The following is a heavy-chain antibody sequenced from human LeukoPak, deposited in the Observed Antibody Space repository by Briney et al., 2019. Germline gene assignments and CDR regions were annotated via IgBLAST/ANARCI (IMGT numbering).Heavy chain of an antibody. J-gene: IGHJ3*02. Sequence: ASVKVSCKASGSTFTDYYMHWVRQAPGQGLEWMGWINPNSRGTNFAQKFQGRLTITRDTSISTAYMELNSMRSDETAVYYCARAGIWDYSDSSGYHNGAFDIWGQGTMVTVSS. V-gene: IGHV1-2*02. CDR2: INPNSRGT. CDR1: GSTFTDYY. D-gene: IGHD3-22*01. CDR3: ARAGIWDYSDSSGYHNGAFDI.